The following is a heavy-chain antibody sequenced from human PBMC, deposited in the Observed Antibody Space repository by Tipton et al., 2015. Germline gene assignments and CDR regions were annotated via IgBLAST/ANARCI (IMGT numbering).Heavy chain of an antibody. CDR2: ISAYNGNT. Sequence: QVQLVQSGVEVKKPGASVKVSCKASGYSFTTYGIAWVRQAPGQGLEWMGWISAYNGNTNYAQKLQGRVTMTTDTSTSTAYMELRSLRSDDTAVYYCARAASMSVGAQKTFDYWGQGTLVTVSS. V-gene: IGHV1-18*01. J-gene: IGHJ4*02. D-gene: IGHD1-26*01. CDR3: ARAASMSVGAQKTFDY. CDR1: GYSFTTYG.